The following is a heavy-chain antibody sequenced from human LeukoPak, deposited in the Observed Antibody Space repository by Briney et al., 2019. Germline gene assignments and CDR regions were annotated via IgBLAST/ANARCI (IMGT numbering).Heavy chain of an antibody. V-gene: IGHV4-34*01. CDR1: GGSFSGYY. J-gene: IGHJ5*02. CDR2: INHSGST. CDR3: ARAVAGSKWFDP. D-gene: IGHD6-19*01. Sequence: SETLSPTCAVYGGSFSGYYWSWIRQPPGKGLEWIGEINHSGSTNYNPSLKSRVTISVDTSKIQFSLKLSSVTAADTAVYYCARAVAGSKWFDPWGQGTLVTVSS.